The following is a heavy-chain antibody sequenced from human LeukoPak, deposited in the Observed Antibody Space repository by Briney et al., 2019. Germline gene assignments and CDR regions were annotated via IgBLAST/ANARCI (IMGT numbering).Heavy chain of an antibody. Sequence: GGSLRLSCAASGFTFSDFYMTWIRQAPGKGLEWVSYISSASTTIYYADSVKVRFSISRDNAKNSLYLHVNSLRAEDTAVYYCARVQSATYHAFDMRGQGTMVTVSS. D-gene: IGHD2-15*01. CDR2: ISSASTTI. CDR3: ARVQSATYHAFDM. CDR1: GFTFSDFY. J-gene: IGHJ3*02. V-gene: IGHV3-11*04.